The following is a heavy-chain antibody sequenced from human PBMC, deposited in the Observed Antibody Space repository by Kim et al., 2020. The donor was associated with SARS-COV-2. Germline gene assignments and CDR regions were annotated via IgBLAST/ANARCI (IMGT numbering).Heavy chain of an antibody. D-gene: IGHD1-26*01. V-gene: IGHV3-9*01. J-gene: IGHJ2*01. CDR2: ISWNSGSI. CDR1: GFTFDDYA. CDR3: AKGIISGSYYATRYFDL. Sequence: GGSLRLSCAASGFTFDDYAMHWVRQAPGKGLEWVSGISWNSGSIGYADSVKGRFTISRDNAKNSLYLQMNSLRAEDTALYYCAKGIISGSYYATRYFDLWGRGTLVTVSS.